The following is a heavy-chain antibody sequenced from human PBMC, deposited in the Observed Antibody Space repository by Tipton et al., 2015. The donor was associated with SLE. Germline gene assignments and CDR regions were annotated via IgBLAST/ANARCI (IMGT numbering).Heavy chain of an antibody. CDR1: GYTFTGYY. CDR3: ARYPWDYDSSGYPRLGWFDP. Sequence: QSGAEVKKPGASVKVSCKASGYTFTGYYMYWVRQAPGQGLEWMGRINPNSGGTGYAQKFQGRVTMTRDTSISTAYRELSRLRSDDTAVYYCARYPWDYDSSGYPRLGWFDPWGQGTLVTVSS. CDR2: INPNSGGT. J-gene: IGHJ5*02. D-gene: IGHD3-22*01. V-gene: IGHV1-2*06.